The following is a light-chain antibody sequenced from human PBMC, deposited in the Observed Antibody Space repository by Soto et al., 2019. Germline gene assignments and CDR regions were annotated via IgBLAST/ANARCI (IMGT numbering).Light chain of an antibody. CDR3: QQYYTAFWT. J-gene: IGKJ1*01. V-gene: IGKV4-1*01. Sequence: IVMTQSPDSLAVSLGERATINCKSSQSVLYSSNNKNYLAWYQQKPGQPPKLLIYWASTRESGVPDRSGGSGSGTDFTLTISSLQAEDVAVYYCQQYYTAFWTFGQGTMVVMK. CDR1: QSVLYSSNNKNY. CDR2: WAS.